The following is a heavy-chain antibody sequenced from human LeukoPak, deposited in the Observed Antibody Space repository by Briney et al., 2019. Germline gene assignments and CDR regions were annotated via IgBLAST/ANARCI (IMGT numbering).Heavy chain of an antibody. CDR3: ARDPGEMATIFWFDP. CDR2: IWYGGSNK. J-gene: IGHJ5*02. D-gene: IGHD5-24*01. Sequence: PGRSLRLSCAASGFTFSSYGMHWVRQAPGKGLEWVAVIWYGGSNKYYADSVKGRFTISRDNSKNTLYLQMNSLRAEDTAVYYCARDPGEMATIFWFDPWGQGTLVTVSS. CDR1: GFTFSSYG. V-gene: IGHV3-33*01.